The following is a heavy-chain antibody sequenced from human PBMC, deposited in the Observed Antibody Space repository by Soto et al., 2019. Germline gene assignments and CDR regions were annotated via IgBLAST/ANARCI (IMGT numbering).Heavy chain of an antibody. CDR3: ASHGSGSYPRFDP. Sequence: QVQLQESGPGLVKPSETLSLTCTVSGGSISSYYWSWIRQPPGKGLEWIGYIYYSGSTNYNPSLKSRVTXSXDXXKNQFSLKLSSVTAADTAVYSCASHGSGSYPRFDPWGQGTLVTVSS. CDR1: GGSISSYY. D-gene: IGHD3-10*01. CDR2: IYYSGST. V-gene: IGHV4-59*01. J-gene: IGHJ5*02.